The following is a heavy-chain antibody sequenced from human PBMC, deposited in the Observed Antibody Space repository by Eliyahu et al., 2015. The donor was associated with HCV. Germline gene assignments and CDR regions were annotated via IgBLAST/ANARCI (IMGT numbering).Heavy chain of an antibody. V-gene: IGHV3-53*01. J-gene: IGHJ6*02. CDR2: IYSGGCP. D-gene: IGHD4-11*01. CDR3: ASEGKESNPFKDV. CDR1: GFTVSSNY. Sequence: EVQLVESGGGLIQPGGSLRLSCAASGFTVSSNYMSWVRQAPGKGLEWVSVIYSGGCPYFADSVKGRFTISRDNSKNTLYLQMNSLRAEDTAVYYCASEGKESNPFKDVWGQGTTVTVSS.